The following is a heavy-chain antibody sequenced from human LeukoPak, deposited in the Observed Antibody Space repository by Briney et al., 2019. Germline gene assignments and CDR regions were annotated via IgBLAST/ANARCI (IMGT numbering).Heavy chain of an antibody. D-gene: IGHD2-2*01. CDR2: ISSSGSTI. Sequence: PGGSLRLSCAASGFTFSDYYMSWIRQAPGKGLEWVSYISSSGSTIYYADSVKGRFTISRDNAKNSLYLQMNSLRAEDTAVYYCAREQSYCSSTSCYRYYYYMDVWGKGTTVTISS. CDR3: AREQSYCSSTSCYRYYYYMDV. CDR1: GFTFSDYY. J-gene: IGHJ6*03. V-gene: IGHV3-11*01.